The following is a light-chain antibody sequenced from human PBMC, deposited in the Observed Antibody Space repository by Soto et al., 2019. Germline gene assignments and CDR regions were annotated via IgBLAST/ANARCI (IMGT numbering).Light chain of an antibody. CDR3: QQRRTWPPLT. CDR2: DAS. J-gene: IGKJ4*01. Sequence: EIVLTQSPATLSLSPGERATISCRASQSVSNFLAWYQQNPGQAPRLLIYDASTRATGIPARFSGSGSGTDFALTISSLEPEDFAVYYCQQRRTWPPLTFGGGTKVEIK. V-gene: IGKV3-11*01. CDR1: QSVSNF.